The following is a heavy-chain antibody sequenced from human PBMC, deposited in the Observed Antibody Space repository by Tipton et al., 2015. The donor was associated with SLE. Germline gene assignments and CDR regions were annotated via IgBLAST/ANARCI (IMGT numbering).Heavy chain of an antibody. D-gene: IGHD3-9*01. J-gene: IGHJ4*02. CDR3: SAWFNY. CDR1: GFTFNNYG. CDR2: ISPDGTST. Sequence: SLRLSCAASGFTFNNYGMHWVRQVPGKGMVWVSHISPDGTSTNYADSVKGRFTISRDSAKNTLYLQMNSLGVDDSGVYYCSAWFNYWGRGTTVTVSS. V-gene: IGHV3-74*01.